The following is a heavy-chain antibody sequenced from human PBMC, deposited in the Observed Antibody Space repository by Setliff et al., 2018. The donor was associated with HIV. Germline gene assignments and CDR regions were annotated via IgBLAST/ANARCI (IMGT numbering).Heavy chain of an antibody. J-gene: IGHJ5*02. V-gene: IGHV4-38-2*01. Sequence: SETLSLTCAVSGYSISSGYYWGWIRQPPGKGLEWIGSIYQTGVTYYNPSLKSRVTISVDTSKNQFSLNLSSVTAADTAVYYCARQVQYRWDLGWLDPWGQGALVTVSS. CDR2: IYQTGVT. CDR3: ARQVQYRWDLGWLDP. D-gene: IGHD6-6*01. CDR1: GYSISSGYY.